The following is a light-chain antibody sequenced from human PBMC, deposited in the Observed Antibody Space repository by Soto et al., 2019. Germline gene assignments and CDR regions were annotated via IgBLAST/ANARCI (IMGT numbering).Light chain of an antibody. CDR1: SSNIGAGFA. V-gene: IGLV1-40*01. J-gene: IGLJ1*01. CDR2: GNI. Sequence: QSVLTQPPSVSGAPGQRVTISCTGSSSNIGAGFAVRWYQQLPGAAPKLLIYGNINRPSGVPDRFSGSKSGTSASLAISGLQSEDEADYYYQSYDSSLGVSYVFGTGTKLTVL. CDR3: QSYDSSLGVSYV.